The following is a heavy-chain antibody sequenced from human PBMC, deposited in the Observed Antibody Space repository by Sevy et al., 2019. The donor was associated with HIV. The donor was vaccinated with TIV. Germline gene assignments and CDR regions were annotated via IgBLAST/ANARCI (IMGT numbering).Heavy chain of an antibody. Sequence: GGSLRLSCAASGFTFKTYGMHWVRQAPGKGLEWLSFIRYDGSTKYYSDSVRGRSTISRDNSKTTLFLQIDSLRPEDSGVYYCAKDRDIMVTFGVCDSSGQGTLVTVSS. V-gene: IGHV3-30*02. CDR1: GFTFKTYG. D-gene: IGHD3-16*01. CDR3: AKDRDIMVTFGVCDS. J-gene: IGHJ4*02. CDR2: IRYDGSTK.